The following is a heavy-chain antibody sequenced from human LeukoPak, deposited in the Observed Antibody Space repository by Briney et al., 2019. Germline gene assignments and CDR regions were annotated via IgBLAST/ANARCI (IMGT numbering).Heavy chain of an antibody. CDR1: EFTFSNYA. CDR3: AKDGGYGSGSYYPDY. D-gene: IGHD3-10*01. Sequence: PGGSLRLSCAASEFTFSNYAMNWVRQAPGKGLEWVSGISGGGGSTYYADSVKGRSTMSRDNSKNTLYLQMNSLRAEDTAVYYCAKDGGYGSGSYYPDYWGQGTLVTVSS. CDR2: ISGGGGST. V-gene: IGHV3-23*01. J-gene: IGHJ4*02.